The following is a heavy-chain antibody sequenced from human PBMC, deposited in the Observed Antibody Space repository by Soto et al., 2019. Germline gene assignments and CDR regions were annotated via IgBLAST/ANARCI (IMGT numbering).Heavy chain of an antibody. Sequence: ASVKVSCKGSGYTFTSYGISWVRQATGQGLEWMGWISAYNGNTNYAQKLQGRVTMTTDTSTSTAYMELRSLRSDDTAVYYCARARSSSGWYDYYYYGMDVWGQGTTVTVSS. J-gene: IGHJ6*02. CDR2: ISAYNGNT. CDR3: ARARSSSGWYDYYYYGMDV. V-gene: IGHV1-18*01. D-gene: IGHD6-19*01. CDR1: GYTFTSYG.